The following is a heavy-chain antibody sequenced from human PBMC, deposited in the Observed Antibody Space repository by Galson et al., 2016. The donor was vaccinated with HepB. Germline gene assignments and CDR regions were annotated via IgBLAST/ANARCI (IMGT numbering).Heavy chain of an antibody. CDR2: ISSSGGRT. D-gene: IGHD6-19*01. V-gene: IGHV3-23*01. Sequence: SLRLSCAASGFTFSNYVMTWVRQAPGKGLEWVSAISSSGGRTLYADPVKGRVTISRDNSKNTLYLQMNSLRAEDTALYYCAKDRYGSVADAFDIWGQGTKVTVSS. CDR3: AKDRYGSVADAFDI. CDR1: GFTFSNYV. J-gene: IGHJ3*02.